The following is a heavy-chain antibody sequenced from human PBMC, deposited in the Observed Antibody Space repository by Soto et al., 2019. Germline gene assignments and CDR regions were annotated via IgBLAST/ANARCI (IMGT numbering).Heavy chain of an antibody. J-gene: IGHJ4*02. Sequence: QVQLVQSGGGVVQPGRSLRLSCAASGFSFSTYAMHWVRQAPGKGLEWVAVIWYDGSTKYYSDSVRGRFTISRDNSNKTLYLQMSSLGAEDTAVYYCARDYSGNYKVLFYRDFWGQGTLVTVSS. V-gene: IGHV3-33*01. CDR1: GFSFSTYA. CDR3: ARDYSGNYKVLFYRDF. CDR2: IWYDGSTK. D-gene: IGHD1-26*01.